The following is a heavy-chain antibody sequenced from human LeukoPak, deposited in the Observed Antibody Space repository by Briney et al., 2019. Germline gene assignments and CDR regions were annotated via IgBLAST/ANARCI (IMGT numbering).Heavy chain of an antibody. J-gene: IGHJ6*02. CDR1: GGSISSGGYS. Sequence: SETLSLTCAVSGGSISSGGYSWRWIRQPPGRGLEWIGYIYHSGSTYYNPSLKSRVTISVDRSKNQFSLKLSSVTAADTAVYYCARTDDYYYGMDVWGQGTTVTVSS. D-gene: IGHD3-3*01. CDR3: ARTDDYYYGMDV. CDR2: IYHSGST. V-gene: IGHV4-30-2*01.